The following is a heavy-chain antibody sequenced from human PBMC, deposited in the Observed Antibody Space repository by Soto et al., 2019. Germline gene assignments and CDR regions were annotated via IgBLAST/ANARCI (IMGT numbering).Heavy chain of an antibody. CDR3: TRDGVPL. D-gene: IGHD3-3*01. J-gene: IGHJ3*01. Sequence: VESGGGLVKPGGSLRLSCAASGFTFSTFTLNWVRQAPGKGLEWVSSISPSGDSTYYEDSVRGRFTISRDNARASLFLQMDSLRADDTAMYYCTRDGVPLWGQGTMVTVSS. CDR1: GFTFSTFT. CDR2: ISPSGDST. V-gene: IGHV3-21*01.